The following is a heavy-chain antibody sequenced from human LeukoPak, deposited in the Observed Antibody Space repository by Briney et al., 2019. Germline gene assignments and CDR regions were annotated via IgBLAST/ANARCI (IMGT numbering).Heavy chain of an antibody. J-gene: IGHJ4*02. CDR1: GGTFSSYA. CDR2: IIPIFDTP. CDR3: ATGTESGSCLINFDY. Sequence: GSSVKVSCKTSGGTFSSYAISWVRQAPGQGLEWMGGIIPIFDTPNYAQKFQGRVTITTDESTSTAYMELSSLRSEDTAVYYCATGTESGSCLINFDYWGQGTLVTVSS. D-gene: IGHD1-26*01. V-gene: IGHV1-69*05.